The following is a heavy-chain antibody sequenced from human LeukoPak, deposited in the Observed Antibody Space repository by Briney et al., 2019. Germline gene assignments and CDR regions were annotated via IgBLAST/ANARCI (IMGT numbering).Heavy chain of an antibody. CDR2: ISAYNSNT. CDR3: ARYVYCSGGSCYINYYGMDV. D-gene: IGHD2-15*01. J-gene: IGHJ6*04. Sequence: ASVKVSCKASGYTFTSYGISWVRQAPGQGLEWMGWISAYNSNTNYAQKLQGRVTMTTDTSTSTAYMELRSLRSDDTAVYYCARYVYCSGGSCYINYYGMDVWGKGTTVTVSS. CDR1: GYTFTSYG. V-gene: IGHV1-18*04.